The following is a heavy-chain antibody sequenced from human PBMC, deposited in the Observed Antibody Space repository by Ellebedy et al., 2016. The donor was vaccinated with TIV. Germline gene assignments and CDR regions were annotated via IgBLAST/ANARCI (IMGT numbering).Heavy chain of an antibody. Sequence: ESLKISCAASGFIVSSNYMSWVRQAPGKGLEWIGSIYYSGSTYYNPSLNSRVTISVDTSKNQFSLKLSSVTAADTAVYYCARLWIVVVPAAKDNWFDPWGQGTLVTVSS. V-gene: IGHV4-39*01. J-gene: IGHJ5*02. D-gene: IGHD2-2*01. CDR1: GFIVSSNY. CDR3: ARLWIVVVPAAKDNWFDP. CDR2: IYYSGST.